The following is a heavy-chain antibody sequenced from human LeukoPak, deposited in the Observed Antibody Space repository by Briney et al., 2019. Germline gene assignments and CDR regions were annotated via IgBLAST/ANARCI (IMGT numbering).Heavy chain of an antibody. D-gene: IGHD1-14*01. CDR1: GGTFISYA. V-gene: IGHV1-69*13. J-gene: IGHJ3*02. CDR3: ARVSIVDPEDAFDI. Sequence: ASVKVSCKASGGTFISYAISWVRQAPGQGLEWMGGIIPIFGTANYAQKFQGRVTITADESTSTAYMELSSLRSEATAVYYCARVSIVDPEDAFDIWGQGTMVTVSS. CDR2: IIPIFGTA.